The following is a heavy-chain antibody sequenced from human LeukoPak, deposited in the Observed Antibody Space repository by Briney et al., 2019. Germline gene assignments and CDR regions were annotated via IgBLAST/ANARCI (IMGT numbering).Heavy chain of an antibody. CDR3: TRVGYIDEGIDY. J-gene: IGHJ4*02. CDR2: IKQDGSKK. CDR1: GFTFSSYW. V-gene: IGHV3-7*04. Sequence: PGGSLRLSCAASGFTFSSYWMRWVRQAPGKGLEWVANIKQDGSKKSYVDSVKGRFTISRDNAKNSLYLQMNSLRAEDTAIYYCTRVGYIDEGIDYWGQGTLVTVSS. D-gene: IGHD5-24*01.